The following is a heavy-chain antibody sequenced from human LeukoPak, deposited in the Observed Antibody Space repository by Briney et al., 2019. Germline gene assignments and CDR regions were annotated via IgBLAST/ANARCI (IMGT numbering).Heavy chain of an antibody. CDR2: IYYSGST. Sequence: KASETLSLTCTVSGGSISSGGYYWSWIRQHPGKGLEWIGYIYYSGSTYYNPSLKSRVTISVDTSKNQFSLKLSSVTAADTAVYYCARDPIITIFGVVRRGTDYYGMDVWGQGTTVTVSS. CDR3: ARDPIITIFGVVRRGTDYYGMDV. D-gene: IGHD3-3*01. CDR1: GGSISSGGYY. V-gene: IGHV4-31*03. J-gene: IGHJ6*02.